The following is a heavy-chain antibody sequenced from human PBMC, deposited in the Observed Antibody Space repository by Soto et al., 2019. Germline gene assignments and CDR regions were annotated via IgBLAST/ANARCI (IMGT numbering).Heavy chain of an antibody. J-gene: IGHJ6*03. D-gene: IGHD4-17*01. V-gene: IGHV1-2*04. CDR1: GYAFSQFY. CDR3: ARESGGTTATLDYYYFYMYV. Sequence: QVQLVQSGAEVKKPGASVKVSCKASGYAFSQFYIHWMRQAPGQGLEWMGWINPNSGRTKFAQNFQCWVTMTRDTSIKTVYMELSGLRSDATAVYYCARESGGTTATLDYYYFYMYVWGKGTTVTVSS. CDR2: INPNSGRT.